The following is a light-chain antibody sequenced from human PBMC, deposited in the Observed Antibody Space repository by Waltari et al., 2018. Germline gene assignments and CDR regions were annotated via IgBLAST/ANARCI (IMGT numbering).Light chain of an antibody. CDR2: DVY. CDR3: CAYAGTYSWV. V-gene: IGLV2-11*01. CDR1: SNDIGDCNY. Sequence: QSALTHPRPASASPGEAVTITCTASSNDIGDCNYVSCYLQLPGNAPTPILCDVYNRPSGVPDRFSGSKSATTASLTISGLQPDDEGDYYCCAYAGTYSWVFGGGTQVTVL. J-gene: IGLJ3*02.